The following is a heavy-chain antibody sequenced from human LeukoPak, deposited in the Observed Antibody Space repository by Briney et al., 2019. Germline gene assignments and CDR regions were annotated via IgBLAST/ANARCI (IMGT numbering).Heavy chain of an antibody. CDR3: ARDHSYYFGSETSTLDV. Sequence: SETLSLTCTVSGGSVSSGSYYWSWIRQPPGKGLEWIGYIYYSGSTNYNPSLKSRVTISVDTSKNQFSLKLSSVTAADTAVYYCARDHSYYFGSETSTLDVWGQGTAVTVSS. V-gene: IGHV4-61*01. D-gene: IGHD3-10*01. CDR1: GGSVSSGSYY. CDR2: IYYSGST. J-gene: IGHJ6*02.